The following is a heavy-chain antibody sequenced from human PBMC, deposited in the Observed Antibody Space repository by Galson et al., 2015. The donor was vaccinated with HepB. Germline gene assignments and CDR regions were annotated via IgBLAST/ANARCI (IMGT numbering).Heavy chain of an antibody. V-gene: IGHV3-30-3*01. CDR1: GFTFSSYA. J-gene: IGHJ4*02. Sequence: SLRLSCAASGFTFSSYAMHWVRQAPGKGLEWVSVISYDGSNKYYADSVKGRFTISRDNSKNTLYLQMNSLRAEDTAVYYCAREWDFDYWGQGTLVTVSS. CDR2: ISYDGSNK. CDR3: AREWDFDY.